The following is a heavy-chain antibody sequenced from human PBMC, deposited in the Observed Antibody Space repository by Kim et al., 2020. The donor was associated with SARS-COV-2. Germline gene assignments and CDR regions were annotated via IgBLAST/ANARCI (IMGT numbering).Heavy chain of an antibody. CDR3: ARDPNTIFDSATGMDV. V-gene: IGHV3-21*01. D-gene: IGHD3-3*01. Sequence: VKGRFTISRDNAKNSLYRQMNSRRAEDTAVYYCARDPNTIFDSATGMDVWGQGTTVTVSS. J-gene: IGHJ6*02.